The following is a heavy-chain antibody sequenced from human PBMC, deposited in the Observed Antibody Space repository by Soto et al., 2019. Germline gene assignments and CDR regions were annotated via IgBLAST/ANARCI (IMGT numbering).Heavy chain of an antibody. V-gene: IGHV1-69*01. Sequence: QVQLVQSGAEVRKPGSSVRVSCKASGGSFNRHTISWVRQAPGQGLEWMGGLIPIFGTANHAQKFQGRVTNIADESTRIGDMEFGSLRSDYTAIYYCARGWVDDGTDYYYAYWGQGTLVIVSS. CDR1: GGSFNRHT. D-gene: IGHD3-22*01. CDR3: ARGWVDDGTDYYYAY. CDR2: LIPIFGTA. J-gene: IGHJ4*02.